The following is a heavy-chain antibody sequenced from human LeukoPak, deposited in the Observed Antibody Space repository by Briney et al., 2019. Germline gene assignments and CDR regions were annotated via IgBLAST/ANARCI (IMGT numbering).Heavy chain of an antibody. Sequence: ASVKVSCKASGYTFTSYGISWVRQAPGQGLEWMGWISAYNGNTNYAQKFQGRVTITADKSTSTAYMELSSLRSEDTAVYYCARVRGARITIFGVVNHYYGMDVWGQGTTVTVSS. J-gene: IGHJ6*02. V-gene: IGHV1-18*01. CDR3: ARVRGARITIFGVVNHYYGMDV. CDR1: GYTFTSYG. CDR2: ISAYNGNT. D-gene: IGHD3-3*01.